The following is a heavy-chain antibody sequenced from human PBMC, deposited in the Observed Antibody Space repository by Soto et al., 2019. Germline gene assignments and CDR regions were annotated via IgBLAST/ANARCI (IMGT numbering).Heavy chain of an antibody. CDR2: IYSNDDT. D-gene: IGHD3-10*01. V-gene: IGHV3-66*01. CDR1: GFSVGANY. CDR3: AREGGEWLDEFYFDY. J-gene: IGHJ4*02. Sequence: QVVESGGGLVQPGGSLRLSCVASGFSVGANYMSWVRQAPGKGLEWVSVIYSNDDTYYADSVKGRFTISRDNSKTTVYLQMNSLRVEDTAVYYCAREGGEWLDEFYFDYWGQGTQVTVSS.